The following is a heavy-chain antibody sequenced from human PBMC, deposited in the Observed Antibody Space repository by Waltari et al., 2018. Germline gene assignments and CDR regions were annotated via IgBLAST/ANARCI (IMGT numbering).Heavy chain of an antibody. D-gene: IGHD2-15*01. J-gene: IGHJ6*03. V-gene: IGHV3-43D*03. Sequence: EVQLVESGGVVVQPGGSLRLSCAASGFTFDDYAMHWVRQAPGKGLEWVSLISWDGGSTYYADSVKGRFTISRDNSKNSLYLLMNSLRAEDTALYYCAKGSGGYYYYYYMDVWGKGTTVTVSS. CDR2: ISWDGGST. CDR1: GFTFDDYA. CDR3: AKGSGGYYYYYYMDV.